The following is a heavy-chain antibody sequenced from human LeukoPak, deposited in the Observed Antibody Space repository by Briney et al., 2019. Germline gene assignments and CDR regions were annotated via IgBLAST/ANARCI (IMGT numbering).Heavy chain of an antibody. Sequence: ASVKVSCKASGYTFTGYYMHWVRQAPGQGLEWMGWINPNSGGTNYAQKFQGRVTMTRDTSISTAYMELSRLRSDDTAVYYCARSRSPAIFGVAIRPYFDYWGQGTLVTVSS. CDR1: GYTFTGYY. V-gene: IGHV1-2*02. CDR3: ARSRSPAIFGVAIRPYFDY. D-gene: IGHD3-3*01. J-gene: IGHJ4*02. CDR2: INPNSGGT.